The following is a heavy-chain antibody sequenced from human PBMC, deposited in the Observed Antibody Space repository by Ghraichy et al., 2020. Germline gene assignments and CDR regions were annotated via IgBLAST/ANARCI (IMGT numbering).Heavy chain of an antibody. CDR1: GFTFSSYS. J-gene: IGHJ4*02. CDR3: ARQNYYGSGKDLDY. V-gene: IGHV3-21*01. D-gene: IGHD3-10*01. Sequence: LSLTCAASGFTFSSYSMNWVRQAPGKGLEWVSSISSSSSYIYYADSVKGRFTISRDNAKNSLYLQMNSLRAEDTAVYYCARQNYYGSGKDLDYWGQGTLVTVSS. CDR2: ISSSSSYI.